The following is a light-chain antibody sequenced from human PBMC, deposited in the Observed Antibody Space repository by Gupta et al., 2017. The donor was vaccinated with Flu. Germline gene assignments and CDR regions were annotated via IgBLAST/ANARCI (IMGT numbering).Light chain of an antibody. J-gene: IGKJ1*01. Sequence: AIRMTQSPSSFSASTGDRVTITCRASQGISSYLDWYQQKPGKSPKLLIYAASTLQSGVPSRFSGSGSGTDFTLTISCLQSEDFATYYCQQDDSYPWTFGQGTKVEIK. V-gene: IGKV1-8*01. CDR3: QQDDSYPWT. CDR1: QGISSY. CDR2: AAS.